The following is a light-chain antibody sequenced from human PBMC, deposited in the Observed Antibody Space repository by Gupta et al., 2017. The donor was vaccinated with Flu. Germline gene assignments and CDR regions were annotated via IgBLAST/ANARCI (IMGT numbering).Light chain of an antibody. Sequence: DIQMTQSPSSLSASVGDRVTITCRASQSVSNYLNWYQKKAGQAPKLLISAASSLQSGVPSRFSGSGSETDFTLTISSLQPEDFATYFCQQSLTSPYTFGQGTNLEIK. CDR1: QSVSNY. CDR2: AAS. J-gene: IGKJ2*01. CDR3: QQSLTSPYT. V-gene: IGKV1-39*01.